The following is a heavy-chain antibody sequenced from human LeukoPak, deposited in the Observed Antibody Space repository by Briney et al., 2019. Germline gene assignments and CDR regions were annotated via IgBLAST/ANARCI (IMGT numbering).Heavy chain of an antibody. CDR3: ARESRLGYSSGWYDY. V-gene: IGHV4-61*01. D-gene: IGHD6-19*01. Sequence: NTSETLSLTCTVSGGSISSGSYYWNWIRQPPGKGLEWIGYIDHTGSTNYNPSLNSRVTISVDTSKNQFSLKLSSVTAADTAVYYCARESRLGYSSGWYDYWGQGTLVTVSS. J-gene: IGHJ4*02. CDR1: GGSISSGSYY. CDR2: IDHTGST.